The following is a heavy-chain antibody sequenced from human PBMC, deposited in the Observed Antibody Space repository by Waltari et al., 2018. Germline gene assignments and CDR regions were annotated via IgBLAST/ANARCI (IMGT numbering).Heavy chain of an antibody. Sequence: EVQLVESGGGLVKPGGSLRLSCAASGFTFSSYNMNWVRQAPGQGLEWVSSISSRGDYIAYADSVKGRFIISRDNANNSVHLQMDSLTAEDAAVYYCARDCKSCVHCYAMDVWGQGTTVTVSS. CDR3: ARDCKSCVHCYAMDV. D-gene: IGHD2-15*01. CDR1: GFTFSSYN. J-gene: IGHJ6*02. CDR2: ISSRGDYI. V-gene: IGHV3-21*02.